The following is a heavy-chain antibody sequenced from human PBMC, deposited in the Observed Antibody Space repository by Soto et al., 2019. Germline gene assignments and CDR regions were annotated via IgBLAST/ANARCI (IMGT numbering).Heavy chain of an antibody. J-gene: IGHJ4*02. D-gene: IGHD5-12*01. CDR2: MHTSGST. CDR3: ARDEYGYGDSYDS. CDR1: GVSISTYH. V-gene: IGHV4-4*07. Sequence: SETLSLTCIVSGVSISTYHWSWIRQPAGKGLEWIGRMHTSGSTNYNPSLKSRVSMSVDTSKNHFSLKVSSVTAADTAVYYCARDEYGYGDSYDSWGQGT.